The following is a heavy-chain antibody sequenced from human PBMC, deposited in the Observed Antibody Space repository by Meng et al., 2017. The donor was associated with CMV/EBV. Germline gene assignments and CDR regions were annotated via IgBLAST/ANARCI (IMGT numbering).Heavy chain of an antibody. J-gene: IGHJ4*02. Sequence: SETLSLTCAVYGGSFSGDYWSWIRQPPGKGLKGFGEINHSGSTNYNPSLKSRVTISVDTSKNQFSLKLRFVTAADTAVYYCARKITMVRGVISRESWFDYWGQGTLVTVSS. CDR1: GGSFSGDY. V-gene: IGHV4-34*01. CDR2: INHSGST. CDR3: ARKITMVRGVISRESWFDY. D-gene: IGHD3-10*01.